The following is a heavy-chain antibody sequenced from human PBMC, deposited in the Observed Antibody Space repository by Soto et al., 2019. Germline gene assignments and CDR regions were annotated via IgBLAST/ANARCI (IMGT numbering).Heavy chain of an antibody. CDR2: IIPIFGTA. J-gene: IGHJ4*02. V-gene: IGHV1-69*05. D-gene: IGHD3-22*01. CDR1: GGTFSSYA. Sequence: SVKVSCKASGGTFSSYAISWVRQAPGQGLEWMGGIIPIFGTANYAQKFQDRVTITRDMSTSTAYMELSSLRSEDTAVYYCAAESYDSSGYFMRRLDYWGQGTLVTVSS. CDR3: AAESYDSSGYFMRRLDY.